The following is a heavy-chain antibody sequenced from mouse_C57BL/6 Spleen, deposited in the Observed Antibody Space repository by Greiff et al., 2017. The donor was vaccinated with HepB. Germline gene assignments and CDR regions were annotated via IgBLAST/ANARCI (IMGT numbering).Heavy chain of an antibody. CDR3: VRAEDYYGSSYTWFAY. CDR1: GFTFNTYA. CDR2: IRSKSSNYAT. D-gene: IGHD1-1*01. Sequence: EVQLVESGGGLVQPKGSLKLSCAASGFTFNTYAMHWVRQAPGKGLEWVARIRSKSSNYATYYADSVKDRFTISRDDSQSMLYLQMNNLKTEDTAMYDCVRAEDYYGSSYTWFAYWGQGTLVTVSA. J-gene: IGHJ3*01. V-gene: IGHV10-3*01.